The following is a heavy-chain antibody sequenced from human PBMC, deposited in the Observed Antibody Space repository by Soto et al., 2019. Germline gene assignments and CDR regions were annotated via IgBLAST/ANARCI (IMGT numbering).Heavy chain of an antibody. CDR3: ARHGPAIYFDY. CDR2: IYYSGST. J-gene: IGHJ4*02. CDR1: GGSISSSSYY. V-gene: IGHV4-39*01. Sequence: SETLSLTCTVSGGSISSSSYYWGWIRQPPGKGLEWIGSIYYSGSTYYNPSLKSRVTISVDTSKNQFSLKLSSVTAADTAVYYCARHGPAIYFDYWGQGTLVTVSS.